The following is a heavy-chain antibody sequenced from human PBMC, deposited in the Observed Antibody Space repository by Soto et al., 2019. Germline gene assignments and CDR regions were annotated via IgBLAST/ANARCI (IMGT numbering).Heavy chain of an antibody. Sequence: ASVKVSCKASGYTFTSYAMHWVRQAPGQRLEWMGWINAGNGNTKYSQKFQGRVTITRDTSASTAYMELSSLRSEDTAVYYCAIPGIAARRANRYFDYWGQGTLVTVSS. CDR1: GYTFTSYA. CDR3: AIPGIAARRANRYFDY. V-gene: IGHV1-3*01. CDR2: INAGNGNT. J-gene: IGHJ4*02. D-gene: IGHD6-6*01.